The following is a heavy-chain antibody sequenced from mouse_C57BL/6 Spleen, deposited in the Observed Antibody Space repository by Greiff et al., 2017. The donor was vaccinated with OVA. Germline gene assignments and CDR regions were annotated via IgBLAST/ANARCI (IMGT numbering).Heavy chain of an antibody. Sequence: VQLQQSGTVLARPGASVKMSCKTSGYTFTSYWMHWVKQRPGQGLEWIGAIYPGNSDTSYNQKFKGKAKLTAVTSASTAYMELSSLTNEDSAVYYCTRDDGYYISWYFDVWGTGTTVTVSS. D-gene: IGHD2-3*01. V-gene: IGHV1-5*01. CDR2: IYPGNSDT. CDR1: GYTFTSYW. J-gene: IGHJ1*03. CDR3: TRDDGYYISWYFDV.